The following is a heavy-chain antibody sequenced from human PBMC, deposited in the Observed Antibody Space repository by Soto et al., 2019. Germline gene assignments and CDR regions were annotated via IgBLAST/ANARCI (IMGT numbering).Heavy chain of an antibody. D-gene: IGHD2-8*01. V-gene: IGHV3-23*01. CDR1: GFTFSYA. CDR3: AKIEMGWFAH. Sequence: WGSLRLSCAASGFTFSYAMSWVRQAPGKGLEWVSTISGSGGHTYYADSVKGRFVVSRDNDKNTVYLHMSSLTGEDTAVYFCAKIEMGWFAHWGQGTQVTVSS. CDR2: ISGSGGHT. J-gene: IGHJ5*02.